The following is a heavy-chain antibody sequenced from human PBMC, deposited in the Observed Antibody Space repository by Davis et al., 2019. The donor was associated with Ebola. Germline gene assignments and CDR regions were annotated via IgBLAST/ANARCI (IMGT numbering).Heavy chain of an antibody. J-gene: IGHJ6*02. CDR2: ISYDGSNK. CDR3: ANDPVATRRDGFYGMDV. D-gene: IGHD5-24*01. V-gene: IGHV3-30*18. Sequence: GESLKISCVVSGFTFSNYGMHWVRQAPGKGLEWVAVISYDGSNKYYADSVKGRFTLSRDNSKSTLYLQMNGLRGEDTAVYYCANDPVATRRDGFYGMDVWGQGTTVTVSS. CDR1: GFTFSNYG.